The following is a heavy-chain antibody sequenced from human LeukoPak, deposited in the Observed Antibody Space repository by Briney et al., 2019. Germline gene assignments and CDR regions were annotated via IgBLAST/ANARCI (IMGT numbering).Heavy chain of an antibody. CDR2: ISGSDGST. CDR3: AKDRAYPDDVFDI. CDR1: EFTFSTYA. V-gene: IGHV3-23*01. Sequence: GGSLRLSCAASEFTFSTYAMSWVRQAPGKGLEWVSAISGSDGSTWYADSVRGRFTISRDTSKSTVFLQMNSLRADDTAVYYCAKDRAYPDDVFDIWGQGTMVTVSS. J-gene: IGHJ3*02. D-gene: IGHD2-21*01.